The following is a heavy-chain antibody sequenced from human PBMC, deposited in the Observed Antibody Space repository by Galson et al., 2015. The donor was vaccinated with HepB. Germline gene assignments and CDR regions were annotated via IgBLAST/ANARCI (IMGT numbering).Heavy chain of an antibody. D-gene: IGHD6-13*01. Sequence: SLRLSCAASGFTFSTYSMNWVRQAPGKGLEWVSSITSSSRNMYYADSVKGRFTISRDNAKNSLYLQMNRLRVEDTAVYYCAKDRGYSSSWYLGPYYYYGLDGWGRGTTVTVSS. J-gene: IGHJ6*02. CDR3: AKDRGYSSSWYLGPYYYYGLDG. CDR1: GFTFSTYS. CDR2: ITSSSRNM. V-gene: IGHV3-21*01.